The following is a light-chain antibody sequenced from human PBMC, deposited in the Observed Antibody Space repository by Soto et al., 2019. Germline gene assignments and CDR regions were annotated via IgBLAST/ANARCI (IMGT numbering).Light chain of an antibody. CDR1: QSVNIN. J-gene: IGKJ4*01. CDR2: GAS. V-gene: IGKV3D-15*01. CDR3: QQYKDWPRLS. Sequence: EIAMTQSPVTLSASPGERVTLSCRASQSVNINLAWYQQRPGQAPRVLIYGASIRASGIPDRFSGSGSGTDFTLTISSLEPDDFALYYCQQYKDWPRLSLGGGTRVEIK.